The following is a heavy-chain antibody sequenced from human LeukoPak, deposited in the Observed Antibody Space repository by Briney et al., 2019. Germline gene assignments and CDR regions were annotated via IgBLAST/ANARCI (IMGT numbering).Heavy chain of an antibody. CDR1: GYTFTGYY. Sequence: ASVKVPCKASGYTFTGYYMHWGRQAPGQGLEWMGWINPNSGGTNYAQKFQGRVTMTRDTSISTAYMELSRLRSDDTAVYYCATYSGSYSSDFDYWGQGTLVTVSS. CDR3: ATYSGSYSSDFDY. CDR2: INPNSGGT. D-gene: IGHD1-26*01. V-gene: IGHV1-2*02. J-gene: IGHJ4*02.